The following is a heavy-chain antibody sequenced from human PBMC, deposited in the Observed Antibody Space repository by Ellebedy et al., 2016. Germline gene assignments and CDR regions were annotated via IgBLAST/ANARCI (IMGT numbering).Heavy chain of an antibody. Sequence: SETLSLTCTVSGGSISNSNYYWGWIRQPPGKGLEWVGSMYYSGGIYYNSSLKSRVTLSVDTSKNQISLKVRSMTAADTAVYYCASTYGTRRYMDVWGKGTTVTVSS. CDR1: GGSISNSNYY. CDR3: ASTYGTRRYMDV. J-gene: IGHJ6*03. D-gene: IGHD3-10*01. CDR2: MYYSGGI. V-gene: IGHV4-39*07.